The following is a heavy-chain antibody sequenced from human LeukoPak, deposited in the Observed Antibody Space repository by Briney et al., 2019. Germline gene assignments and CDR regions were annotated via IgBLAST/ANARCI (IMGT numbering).Heavy chain of an antibody. Sequence: ASVTVSCKVSGYTLTELSMHWVRQAPGKGLEWMGGFYPEDGETIYAQKFQGRVTMTEDTSTDTAYMELSSLRSEDTAVYYCATRVACSSTSCYSFDYWGQGTLVTVSS. J-gene: IGHJ4*02. CDR1: GYTLTELS. V-gene: IGHV1-24*01. CDR3: ATRVACSSTSCYSFDY. D-gene: IGHD2-2*01. CDR2: FYPEDGET.